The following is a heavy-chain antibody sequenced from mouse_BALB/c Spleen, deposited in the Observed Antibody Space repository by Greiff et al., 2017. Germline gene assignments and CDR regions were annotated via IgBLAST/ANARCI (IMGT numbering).Heavy chain of an antibody. J-gene: IGHJ4*01. CDR1: GFTFSNYW. CDR3: TSRGDDRDYYAMDY. CDR2: IRLKSNNYAT. D-gene: IGHD2-2*01. Sequence: EVQLVESGGGLVQPGGSMKLSCVASGFTFSNYWMNWVRQSPEKGLEWVAEIRLKSNNYATHYAESVKGRFTISRDDSKSSVYLQMNNLRAEDTGIYYCTSRGDDRDYYAMDYWGQGTSVTVSS. V-gene: IGHV6-6*02.